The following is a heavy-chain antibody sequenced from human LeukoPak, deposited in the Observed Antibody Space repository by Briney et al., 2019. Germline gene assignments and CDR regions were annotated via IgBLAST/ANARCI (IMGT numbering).Heavy chain of an antibody. CDR3: ARETTTVTTTFDY. Sequence: TGGSLGLSCAASGFTFSSYWMSWVRQAPGKGLEWVANIKQDGSEKYYVDSVKGRFTISRDNAKNSLYLQMNSLRAEDTAVYYCARETTTVTTTFDYWGQGTLVTVSS. CDR2: IKQDGSEK. CDR1: GFTFSSYW. D-gene: IGHD4-17*01. J-gene: IGHJ4*02. V-gene: IGHV3-7*01.